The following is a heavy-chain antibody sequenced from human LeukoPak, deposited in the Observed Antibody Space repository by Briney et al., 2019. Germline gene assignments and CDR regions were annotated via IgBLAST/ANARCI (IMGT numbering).Heavy chain of an antibody. Sequence: ASVKVSCKASGGTFSSYAISWVRQAPGQGLECMGRIIPILGIANYAQKFQGRVTITADKSTSTAYMELSSLRSEDTAVYYCARVPGGSYFSAFDIWGQGTMVTVSS. V-gene: IGHV1-69*04. CDR1: GGTFSSYA. J-gene: IGHJ3*02. CDR3: ARVPGGSYFSAFDI. D-gene: IGHD1-26*01. CDR2: IIPILGIA.